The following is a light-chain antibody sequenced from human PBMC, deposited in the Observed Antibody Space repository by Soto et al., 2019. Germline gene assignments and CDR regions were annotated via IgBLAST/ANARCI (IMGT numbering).Light chain of an antibody. CDR1: QSVGTY. CDR3: HQRNDWPLT. CDR2: EGT. Sequence: EIVMTQSPATLSVSPGERATLSCRASQSVGTYLTWYQKKPGQAPRLLIYEGTNRATGVPARFSGSGSGTDFTLTISSLEPEDFAVYYCHQRNDWPLTFGGGTKVDIK. V-gene: IGKV3-11*01. J-gene: IGKJ4*01.